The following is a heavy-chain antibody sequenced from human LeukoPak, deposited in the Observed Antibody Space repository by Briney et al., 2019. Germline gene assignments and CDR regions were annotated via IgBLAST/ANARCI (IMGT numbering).Heavy chain of an antibody. Sequence: KPSETLSLTCAVYGGSFSGYYWSWIRQPPGKGLEWIGEINHSGSTNYNPSLKSRVTISVDTSKNQFSLKLSSVTAADTAVYYCARGLSSKPYIVGRPEKNYMDVWGKGTTVTVSS. CDR1: GGSFSGYY. CDR2: INHSGST. V-gene: IGHV4-34*01. CDR3: ARGLSSKPYIVGRPEKNYMDV. J-gene: IGHJ6*03. D-gene: IGHD2-15*01.